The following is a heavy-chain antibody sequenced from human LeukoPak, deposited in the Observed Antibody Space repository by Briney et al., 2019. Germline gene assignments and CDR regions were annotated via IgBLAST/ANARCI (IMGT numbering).Heavy chain of an antibody. Sequence: PSETLSLTCTVSGGSISSSSYYWGWIRQPPGKGLEWIGSIYYSGSTYYNPSLKSRVTTSVDTSKNQFSLKLSSVTAADTAVYYCARDLPCGSSGCSDYWGQGTLVTVSS. CDR1: GGSISSSSYY. V-gene: IGHV4-39*07. CDR3: ARDLPCGSSGCSDY. D-gene: IGHD6-19*01. CDR2: IYYSGST. J-gene: IGHJ4*02.